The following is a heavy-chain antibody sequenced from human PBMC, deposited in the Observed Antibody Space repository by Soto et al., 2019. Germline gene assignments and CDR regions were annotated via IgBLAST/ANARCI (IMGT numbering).Heavy chain of an antibody. J-gene: IGHJ6*02. CDR1: GFTFSSYE. V-gene: IGHV3-48*03. CDR3: ARDQAAAGYYYYYYGMDV. D-gene: IGHD6-13*01. CDR2: ISSSGSTI. Sequence: GGSLRLSCAASGFTFSSYEMNWVRQAPGKGLEWVSYISSSGSTIYYTDSVKGRFTISRDNAKNSLYLQMNSLRAEDTAVYYCARDQAAAGYYYYYYGMDVWGQGTTVTVSS.